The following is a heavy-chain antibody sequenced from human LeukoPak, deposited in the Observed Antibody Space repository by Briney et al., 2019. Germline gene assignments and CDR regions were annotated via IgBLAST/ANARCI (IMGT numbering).Heavy chain of an antibody. CDR3: AKDISQEPIVGATTGFDY. J-gene: IGHJ4*02. Sequence: GGSLRLSCAASGFIFTDYWMYWVRQAPGKGLEWVSGISWNSGSIGYADSVKGRFTISRDNAKNSLYLQMNSLRAEDTALYYCAKDISQEPIVGATTGFDYWGQGTLVTVSS. V-gene: IGHV3-9*01. CDR1: GFIFTDYW. CDR2: ISWNSGSI. D-gene: IGHD1-26*01.